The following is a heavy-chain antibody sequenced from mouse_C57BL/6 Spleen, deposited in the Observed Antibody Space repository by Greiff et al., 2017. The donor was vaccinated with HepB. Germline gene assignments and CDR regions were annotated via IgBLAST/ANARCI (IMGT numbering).Heavy chain of an antibody. CDR3: AKNRGYYGGDYYAMDY. V-gene: IGHV2-5*01. J-gene: IGHJ4*01. CDR2: IWRGGST. CDR1: GFSLTSYG. D-gene: IGHD1-1*01. Sequence: VQLQQSGPGLVQPSQSLSITCTVSGFSLTSYGVHWVRQSPGKGLEWLGVIWRGGSTDYNAAFMSRLSITKDNSKSQVFCKMNSLQADDTAIYYCAKNRGYYGGDYYAMDYWGQGTSVTVSS.